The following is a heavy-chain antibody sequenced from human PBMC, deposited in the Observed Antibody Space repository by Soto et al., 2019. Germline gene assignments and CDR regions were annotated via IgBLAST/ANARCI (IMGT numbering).Heavy chain of an antibody. CDR2: ISGSGGST. CDR3: AKDGSYDYAVALNGASAFDI. Sequence: GGSLRLSCAASGFTFSSYAMSWVRQAPGKGLEWVSAISGSGGSTYYADSVKGRFTISRDNSKNTLYLQMNSLRAEDTAVYYCAKDGSYDYAVALNGASAFDIWGQGTMITVSS. D-gene: IGHD3-16*01. V-gene: IGHV3-23*01. J-gene: IGHJ3*02. CDR1: GFTFSSYA.